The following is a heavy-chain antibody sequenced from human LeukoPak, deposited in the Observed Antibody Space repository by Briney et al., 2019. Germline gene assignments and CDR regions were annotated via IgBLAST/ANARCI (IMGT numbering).Heavy chain of an antibody. D-gene: IGHD6-13*01. J-gene: IGHJ3*02. CDR3: AKRLSQQLVFGGFDT. CDR1: GFTFNTYA. Sequence: PGGSLRLSCAASGFTFNTYAMSWVRQAPRNGLGWVSAISGSGSSTFHADSVKGRFTVSRDNSKNTLYLQINGLRAEDTALYYCAKRLSQQLVFGGFDTWGQGTMVTVSS. CDR2: ISGSGSST. V-gene: IGHV3-23*01.